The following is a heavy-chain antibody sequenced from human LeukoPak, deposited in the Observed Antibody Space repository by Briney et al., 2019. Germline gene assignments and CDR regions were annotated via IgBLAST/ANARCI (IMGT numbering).Heavy chain of an antibody. CDR2: ISDNGDTT. D-gene: IGHD3-22*01. CDR1: GFNFNIYV. V-gene: IGHV3-23*01. CDR3: AKDVGSPLIGGCDY. Sequence: PGGSLRLSCAASGFNFNIYVMSWVRQAPGKGLEWVSAISDNGDTTYYADSVKGRFTISRDNSKNTLYLQMNSLRAEDTAVYYCAKDVGSPLIGGCDYWGQGTLVTVSS. J-gene: IGHJ4*02.